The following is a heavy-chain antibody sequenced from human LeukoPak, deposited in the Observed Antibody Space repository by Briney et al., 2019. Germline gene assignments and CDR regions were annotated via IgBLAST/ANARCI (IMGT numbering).Heavy chain of an antibody. Sequence: SETLSLTCAVYGGSFSGYYWSWIRQPPGKGLDWIGEINHSGSTNYNPSLKSRVTISVDTSKNQFSLKLSSVTAADTAVYYCARFKFPSYYDSSEDAFDIWGQGTMVTVSS. CDR2: INHSGST. CDR1: GGSFSGYY. V-gene: IGHV4-34*01. CDR3: ARFKFPSYYDSSEDAFDI. J-gene: IGHJ3*02. D-gene: IGHD3-22*01.